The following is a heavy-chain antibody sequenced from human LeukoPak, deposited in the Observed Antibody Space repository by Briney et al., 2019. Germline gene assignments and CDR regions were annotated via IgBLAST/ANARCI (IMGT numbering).Heavy chain of an antibody. D-gene: IGHD3-22*01. CDR2: INHSGST. CDR3: ARPITMIPKDAIDI. J-gene: IGHJ3*02. CDR1: GGSFSGYY. Sequence: PSETLSLTCAVYGGSFSGYYWSWIRQPPGKGLEWIGEINHSGSTNYNPSLKSRVTISVDTSKNQFSLKLSSVTAADTAVYYCARPITMIPKDAIDIWGQGTMVTVSS. V-gene: IGHV4-34*01.